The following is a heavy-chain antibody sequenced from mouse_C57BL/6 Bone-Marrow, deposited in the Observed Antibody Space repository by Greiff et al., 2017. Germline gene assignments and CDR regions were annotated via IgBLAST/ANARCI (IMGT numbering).Heavy chain of an antibody. CDR3: TKVKGNYFDY. V-gene: IGHV5-9-1*02. D-gene: IGHD2-2*01. J-gene: IGHJ2*01. CDR1: GFTFSSYA. Sequence: EVQVVESGEGLVKPGGSLKLSCAASGFTFSSYAMSWVRQTPEKRLEWVAYISSGGDYFYYAATVKGRFTISRDNARNTLYLQMSSLKSEDTAMYYCTKVKGNYFDYWGQGTTLTVSS. CDR2: ISSGGDYF.